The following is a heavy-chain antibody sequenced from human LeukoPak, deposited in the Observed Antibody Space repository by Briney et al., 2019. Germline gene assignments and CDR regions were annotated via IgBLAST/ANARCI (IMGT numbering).Heavy chain of an antibody. CDR2: ISAYNGNT. J-gene: IGHJ4*02. V-gene: IGHV1-18*01. D-gene: IGHD2-15*01. CDR1: GYTFTSYG. CDR3: ARAVVSGGSVSMDY. Sequence: ASVKVSCKASGYTFTSYGISWVRQAPGQGREWMGWISAYNGNTNYAQKLQGRVTMTTDTSTSTAYMEVRSLRSDDTAVYYCARAVVSGGSVSMDYWGQGTLVTVSS.